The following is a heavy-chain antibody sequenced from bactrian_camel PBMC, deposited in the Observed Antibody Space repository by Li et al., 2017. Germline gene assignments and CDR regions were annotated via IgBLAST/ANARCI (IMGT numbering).Heavy chain of an antibody. Sequence: HVQLVEYGGGSVQAGGSLNLSCTVSGDTYSYCMGWFRQVAGKGREGVATIETGFGTTTYTEFVKGRFTISRDKAKRTLYLQMDNLNPEDGAKYYCAADSPWYSDTCRYHYVCQGTQVTVS. J-gene: IGHJ4*01. CDR2: IETGFGTT. V-gene: IGHV3S1*01. CDR1: GDTYSYC. D-gene: IGHD2*01.